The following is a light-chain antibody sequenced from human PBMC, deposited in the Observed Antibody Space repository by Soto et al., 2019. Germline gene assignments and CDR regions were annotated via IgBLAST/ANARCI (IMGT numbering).Light chain of an antibody. J-gene: IGKJ4*01. V-gene: IGKV3D-15*01. CDR2: GAS. Sequence: EIVMTQSPATLSVSPGDRVTLSCMASQNMDYNLAWYQQRPGQPPRLLIYGASTRANGIPARFSGSGSGTEFTLTLSSLQSEDFAVYCCQQYNNWPTLTFGGGTKVEIK. CDR1: QNMDYN. CDR3: QQYNNWPTLT.